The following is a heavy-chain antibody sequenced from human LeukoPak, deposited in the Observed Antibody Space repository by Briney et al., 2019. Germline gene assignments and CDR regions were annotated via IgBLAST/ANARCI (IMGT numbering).Heavy chain of an antibody. CDR2: INAGNGKT. J-gene: IGHJ4*02. V-gene: IGHV1-3*01. D-gene: IGHD4-17*01. Sequence: ASVKVSCKAAGYTFTNHAIQWVRQAPGQRLEWMGWINAGNGKTKYSQKFQGRVTITRDASATTAYMEVSSLTSEGTAVYYCARAIWTSTVTTYYLDYWGQGTLVTVSS. CDR3: ARAIWTSTVTTYYLDY. CDR1: GYTFTNHA.